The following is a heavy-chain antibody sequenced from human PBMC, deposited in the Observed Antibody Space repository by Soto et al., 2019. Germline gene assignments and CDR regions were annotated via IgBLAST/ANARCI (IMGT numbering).Heavy chain of an antibody. CDR1: GGTFGRNA. Sequence: QVVLVQSGAEVKNPGSSVKVSCKASGGTFGRNAINWVGQAPGQGFEWMGGIIPMFDTANHAQKFRDRIMITADESTNTAYLELKDLRSEDTAIYYCARPQGSGWRFNALDFWGQGTMVTVSS. D-gene: IGHD6-19*01. CDR3: ARPQGSGWRFNALDF. CDR2: IIPMFDTA. V-gene: IGHV1-69*01. J-gene: IGHJ3*01.